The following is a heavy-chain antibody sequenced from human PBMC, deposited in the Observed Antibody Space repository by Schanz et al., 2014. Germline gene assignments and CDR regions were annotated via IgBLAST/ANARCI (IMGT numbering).Heavy chain of an antibody. V-gene: IGHV1-69*04. CDR3: TSEAHNHDGLRSYSNV. CDR1: GYTFTSHG. Sequence: QVQLVQSGAEVKKPGASVKVSCKASGYTFTSHGISWVRQAPGQGLEWMGKIIPVLNIATYAQRFQGRVSITADTSTNTAYMELSSLTSEDTAVYFCTSEAHNHDGLRSYSNVWGQGTLVTVTS. CDR2: IIPVLNIA. J-gene: IGHJ4*02. D-gene: IGHD3-10*01.